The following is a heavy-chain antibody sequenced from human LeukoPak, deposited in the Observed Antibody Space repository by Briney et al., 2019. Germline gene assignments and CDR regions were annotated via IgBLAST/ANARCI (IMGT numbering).Heavy chain of an antibody. Sequence: SETLSLTCTVSGGSISSSSYYWGWIRQPPGKGLGWIGSIYYSGSTYYNPSLKSRVTISVDTSKNQFSLKLSSVTAADTAVYYCARPGGSGIYYFDYWGQGTLVTVSS. CDR1: GGSISSSSYY. J-gene: IGHJ4*02. V-gene: IGHV4-39*07. CDR2: IYYSGST. CDR3: ARPGGSGIYYFDY. D-gene: IGHD3-10*01.